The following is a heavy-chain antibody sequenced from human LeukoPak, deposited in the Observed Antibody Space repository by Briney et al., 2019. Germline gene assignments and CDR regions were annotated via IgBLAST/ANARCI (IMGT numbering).Heavy chain of an antibody. CDR3: ARGIVVGQDIVVVPAARIFDY. CDR1: GGSFSGYY. Sequence: SETLSLTCAVYGGSFSGYYWNWIRQPPGKGLEWIGEINHSGSTNYNPSIKSRVTISVDTSKNQFSLKLSSVTAADTAVYYCARGIVVGQDIVVVPAARIFDYWGQGTLVTVSS. D-gene: IGHD2-2*01. J-gene: IGHJ4*02. V-gene: IGHV4-34*01. CDR2: INHSGST.